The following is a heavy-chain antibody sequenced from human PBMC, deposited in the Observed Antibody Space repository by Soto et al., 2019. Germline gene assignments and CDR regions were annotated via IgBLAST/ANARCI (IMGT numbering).Heavy chain of an antibody. Sequence: ASVKVSCKASGYRFNGYGLHWVRQAPGRGLQWMGWINPKSGATDYAQKLQGRVTMTREMSTNTAYLELSGLRSDDTADDTAVYYIANSNYGGEDYFQYLLDGWGQGTTVTVSS. CDR2: INPKSGAT. CDR1: GYRFNGYG. J-gene: IGHJ6*02. D-gene: IGHD1-7*01. V-gene: IGHV1-2*02. CDR3: VYYIANSNYGGEDYFQYLLDG.